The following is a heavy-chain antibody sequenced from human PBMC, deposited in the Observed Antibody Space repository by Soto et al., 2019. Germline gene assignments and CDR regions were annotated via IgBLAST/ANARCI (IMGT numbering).Heavy chain of an antibody. CDR1: GGSFSGYY. CDR2: INHSGST. D-gene: IGHD4-4*01. CDR3: ARSLTTVTTGSNWFDP. Sequence: PSETLSLTCAVYGGSFSGYYWSWIRQPPGKGLEWIGEINHSGSTNYNPSLKSRDTVSVDTSKNQFSLKLSSVTAADTAVYYCARSLTTVTTGSNWFDPWGQGTLVTVSS. J-gene: IGHJ5*02. V-gene: IGHV4-34*01.